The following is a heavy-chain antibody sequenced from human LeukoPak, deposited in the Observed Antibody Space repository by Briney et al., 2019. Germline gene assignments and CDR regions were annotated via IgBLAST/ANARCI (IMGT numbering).Heavy chain of an antibody. CDR1: GGTFSSYA. CDR3: ARGRGITMPFDP. J-gene: IGHJ5*02. CDR2: IIPIFGTA. Sequence: ASVKVSCKASGGTFSSYAISWVRQAPGQGLEWVGGIIPIFGTANYAQKFQGRVTITTDESTSTAYMGLSSLRSEDTAVYYCARGRGITMPFDPWGQGTLVTVSS. V-gene: IGHV1-69*05. D-gene: IGHD3-3*01.